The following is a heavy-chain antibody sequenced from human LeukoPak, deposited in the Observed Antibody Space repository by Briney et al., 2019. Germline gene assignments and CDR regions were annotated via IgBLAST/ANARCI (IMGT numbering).Heavy chain of an antibody. CDR1: GYTLTESS. CDR3: ATGPPYYYDSSGYYGLDY. Sequence: ASVKVSCKVSGYTLTESSMHWVRQAPGKGLEWMGGFDPEDGETIYAQKFQGRVTMTEDTSTDTAYMELSSLRSEDTAVYYCATGPPYYYDSSGYYGLDYWGQGTLVTVSS. D-gene: IGHD3-22*01. V-gene: IGHV1-24*01. CDR2: FDPEDGET. J-gene: IGHJ4*02.